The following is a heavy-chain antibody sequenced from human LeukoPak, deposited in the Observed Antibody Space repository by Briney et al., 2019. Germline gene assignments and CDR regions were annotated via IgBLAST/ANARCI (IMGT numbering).Heavy chain of an antibody. Sequence: PGGSLRLSCAASEFTFSSYAMSWVRQAPGKGLEWVSAISGSGGSTYYADSVKGRFTISRDNSKNTLYLQMNSLRAEDTAVYYCAKGLIPFSRDYDFWSGYYGGLDYWGQGTLVTVSS. J-gene: IGHJ4*02. D-gene: IGHD3-3*01. CDR3: AKGLIPFSRDYDFWSGYYGGLDY. V-gene: IGHV3-23*01. CDR1: EFTFSSYA. CDR2: ISGSGGST.